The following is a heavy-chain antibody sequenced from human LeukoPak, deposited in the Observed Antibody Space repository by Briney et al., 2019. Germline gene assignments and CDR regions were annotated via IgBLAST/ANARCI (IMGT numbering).Heavy chain of an antibody. CDR3: ARDIHVPRIREPYFDI. CDR2: IYHSGSA. V-gene: IGHV4-59*12. CDR1: GGSISSYY. D-gene: IGHD1-14*01. Sequence: SETLSLTCTASGGSISSYYWSWIRQPPGKGLEWIGSIYHSGSANYNLALMGRVNISVDTSKNQFFLKLSSVTAADTAVYYCARDIHVPRIREPYFDIWGEGTLVTVSS. J-gene: IGHJ3*02.